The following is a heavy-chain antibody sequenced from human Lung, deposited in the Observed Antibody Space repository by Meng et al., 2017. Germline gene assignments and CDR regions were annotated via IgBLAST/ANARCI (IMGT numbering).Heavy chain of an antibody. V-gene: IGHV2-5*01. CDR1: GFSLSTPGVG. CDR2: IYWNDDT. CDR3: AHERRGGPQMRTRWFDP. Sequence: TPLKDTGPTLVKPTQTLTLTCTFSGFSLSTPGVGVGWIRQPPGKALEWLAVIYWNDDTRYSPSLKSRLAITKDTSKNQVVLTMTNVDPVDTATYYCAHERRGGPQMRTRWFDPCCQATLVTVSS. D-gene: IGHD1-1*01. J-gene: IGHJ5*02.